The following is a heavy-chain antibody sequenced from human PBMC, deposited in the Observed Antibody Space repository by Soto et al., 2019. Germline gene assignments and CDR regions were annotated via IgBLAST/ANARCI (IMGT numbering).Heavy chain of an antibody. D-gene: IGHD3-10*01. CDR1: GYMFTSYH. Sequence: QVQLVQSGAEVKKPGASVKVSCKASGYMFTSYHIYWMRQATGQGLEWMGWVSPSSGDTGYAQKFQGRVTLTRDTSVRTANMELSSLRSEDTAVYYCARDVYGSGIRFGMDVWGQGTTVFVSS. J-gene: IGHJ6*02. CDR2: VSPSSGDT. CDR3: ARDVYGSGIRFGMDV. V-gene: IGHV1-8*01.